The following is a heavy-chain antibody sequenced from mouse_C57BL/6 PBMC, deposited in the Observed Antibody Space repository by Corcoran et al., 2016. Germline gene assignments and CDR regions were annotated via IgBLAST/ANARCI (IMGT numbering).Heavy chain of an antibody. CDR2: ISYDGSN. D-gene: IGHD2-13*01. J-gene: IGHJ2*01. CDR1: GYSITSGYY. CDR3: ASGLHYFDY. V-gene: IGHV3-6*01. Sequence: DVQLQESGPGLVKPSQSLSLTCSVTGYSITSGYYWNWIRQFPGNKLEWMGYISYDGSNNYNPSLKNRISITRDTSKNQFFLKLNSVTTEDTATYYCASGLHYFDYWGQGTTLTVSS.